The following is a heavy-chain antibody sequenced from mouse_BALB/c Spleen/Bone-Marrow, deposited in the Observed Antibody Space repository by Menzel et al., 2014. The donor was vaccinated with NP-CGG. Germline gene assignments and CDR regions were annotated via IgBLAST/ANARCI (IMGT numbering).Heavy chain of an antibody. CDR3: TRGGNWEDFDY. Sequence: VESGGGLVQPGGSRKLSCAASGFTFXSFGMHWVRQAPERGLEWVAYISSGSSTIFYADTVKGRFTISRDNPKNTLFLQMTSLRSEDTAMYYCTRGGNWEDFDYWGQGTTLTVSS. J-gene: IGHJ2*01. D-gene: IGHD4-1*01. V-gene: IGHV5-17*02. CDR2: ISSGSSTI. CDR1: GFTFXSFG.